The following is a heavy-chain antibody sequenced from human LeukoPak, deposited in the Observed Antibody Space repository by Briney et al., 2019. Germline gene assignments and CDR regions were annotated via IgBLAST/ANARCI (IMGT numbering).Heavy chain of an antibody. J-gene: IGHJ4*02. Sequence: PGESLRLSCAASGFTFSDYSMNWVRQAPGKGLEWVSYIDGSGDTIYYADSVKGRFTISRDNAKNSLDLQMNSLRDEYTAVYYCSRRFDCWGQGTLVTVSS. CDR1: GFTFSDYS. CDR2: IDGSGDTI. V-gene: IGHV3-48*02. CDR3: SRRFDC.